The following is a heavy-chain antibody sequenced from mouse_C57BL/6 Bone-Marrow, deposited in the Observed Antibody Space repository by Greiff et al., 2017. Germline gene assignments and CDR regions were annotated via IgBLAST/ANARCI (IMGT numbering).Heavy chain of an antibody. CDR2: ISSGGDYI. CDR1: GFTFSSYA. Sequence: EVMLVESGEGLVKPGGSLKLSCAAPGFTFSSYAMSWVRQTPEKRLEWVAYISSGGDYIYYADTVKGRFTISRDNARNTLYLQMSSLKSEDTAMYYCTRVNSSGYAAYWGQGTLVTVSA. CDR3: TRVNSSGYAAY. J-gene: IGHJ3*01. V-gene: IGHV5-9-1*02. D-gene: IGHD3-2*02.